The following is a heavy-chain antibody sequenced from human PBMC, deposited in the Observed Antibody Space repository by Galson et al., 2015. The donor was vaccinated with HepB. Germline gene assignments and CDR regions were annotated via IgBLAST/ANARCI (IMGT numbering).Heavy chain of an antibody. CDR2: ISSSSSYI. V-gene: IGHV3-21*01. D-gene: IGHD4-17*01. CDR3: ARGTDYGDYDGVY. CDR1: GFTFSSYS. J-gene: IGHJ4*02. Sequence: SLRLSCAASGFTFSSYSMNWVRQAPGKGLEWVSSISSSSSYIYYADSVKGRFTISRDNAKNSLYLQMNSLRAEDTAVYYCARGTDYGDYDGVYWGQGTLVTVSS.